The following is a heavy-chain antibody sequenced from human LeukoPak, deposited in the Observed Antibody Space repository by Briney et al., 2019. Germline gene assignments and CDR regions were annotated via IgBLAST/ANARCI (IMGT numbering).Heavy chain of an antibody. Sequence: PGGSLRLSCAASGFAVSVNYMTWVRLAPGKGLEWVSLLHSDGTTYYAESVKGRFTISTDNSKNTLYLQMNSLRVEDTALYYCAGRRKEAAAFDDWGQGTLVTASS. V-gene: IGHV3-66*01. CDR1: GFAVSVNY. CDR3: AGRRKEAAAFDD. CDR2: LHSDGTT. D-gene: IGHD6-13*01. J-gene: IGHJ4*02.